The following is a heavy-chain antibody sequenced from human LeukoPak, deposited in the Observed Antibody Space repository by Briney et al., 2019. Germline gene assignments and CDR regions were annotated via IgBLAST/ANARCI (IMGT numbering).Heavy chain of an antibody. CDR1: GFTFTSCA. CDR3: AKVEAAGFDY. J-gene: IGHJ4*02. D-gene: IGHD6-13*01. CDR2: INGRGGSI. V-gene: IGHV3-23*01. Sequence: PGGSLRLSCAASGFTFTSCAMSWVRQAPGKGLEWVSTINGRGGSIYYTDSVKGRFTISRDNSKNMLYLQMNSLRAEDTAVYYCAKVEAAGFDYWGQGTLVTVSS.